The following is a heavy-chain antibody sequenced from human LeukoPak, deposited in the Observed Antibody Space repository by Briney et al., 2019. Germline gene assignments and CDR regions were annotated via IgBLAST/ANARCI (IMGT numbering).Heavy chain of an antibody. Sequence: AASAKVSCKASGYTFTSYYMHWVRQAPGQGLEWMGWINPNSGGTNYAQKFQGRVTMTRDTSISTAYMELSRLRSDDTAVYYCARVPYCSGGSCYMDWFDPWGQGTLVTVSS. V-gene: IGHV1-2*02. J-gene: IGHJ5*02. CDR1: GYTFTSYY. CDR3: ARVPYCSGGSCYMDWFDP. CDR2: INPNSGGT. D-gene: IGHD2-15*01.